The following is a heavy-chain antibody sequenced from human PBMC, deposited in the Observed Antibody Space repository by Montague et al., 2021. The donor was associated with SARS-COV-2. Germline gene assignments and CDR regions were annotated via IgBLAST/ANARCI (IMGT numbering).Heavy chain of an antibody. CDR3: ARRRTVWTGYADPVCFDP. CDR1: GGSMMSPSFH. CDR2: IYYGGTT. Sequence: SETLSLTCTVSGGSMMSPSFHWDWIRQAPGKGLEWIGSIYYGGTTXFXXXXRXRVTLSADTPRNQFSLELSSVTAADTAVYYCARRRTVWTGYADPVCFDPWGQGLLVTVSS. J-gene: IGHJ5*02. V-gene: IGHV4-39*01. D-gene: IGHD3/OR15-3a*01.